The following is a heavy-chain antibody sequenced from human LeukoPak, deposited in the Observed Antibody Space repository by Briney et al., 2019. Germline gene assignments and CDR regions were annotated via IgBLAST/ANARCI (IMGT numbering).Heavy chain of an antibody. J-gene: IGHJ4*02. CDR3: ARTHYDILTGYAPANDY. Sequence: PGGSLRLSCAASGFTVSSNYMSWVRQAPGKGLEWVSVIYSGGSTYYADSVKGRFTISRDNAKNSLYLQMNSLRAEDTAVYYCARTHYDILTGYAPANDYWGQGTLVTVSS. D-gene: IGHD3-9*01. CDR1: GFTVSSNY. CDR2: IYSGGST. V-gene: IGHV3-66*01.